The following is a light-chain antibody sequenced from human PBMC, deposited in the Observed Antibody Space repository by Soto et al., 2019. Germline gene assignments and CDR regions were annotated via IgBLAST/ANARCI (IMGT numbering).Light chain of an antibody. V-gene: IGLV2-14*03. CDR2: DAT. CDR1: SSDFGGYTY. Sequence: QSVLTQPASVSGSPGQSITISCTGTSSDFGGYTYAPWYQQHPGKAPKLMIFDATSRPSGVSNRFSGSKSDNTASLTIAGLQAEDEADYYCSSYTSTSTYVFGTGTKVTVL. CDR3: SSYTSTSTYV. J-gene: IGLJ1*01.